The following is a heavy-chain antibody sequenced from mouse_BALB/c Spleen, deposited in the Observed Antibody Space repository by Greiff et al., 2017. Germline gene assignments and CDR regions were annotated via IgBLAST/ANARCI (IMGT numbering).Heavy chain of an antibody. J-gene: IGHJ3*01. V-gene: IGHV5-4*02. D-gene: IGHD2-1*01. Sequence: EVQLVESGGGLVKPGGSLKLSCAASGFTFSDYYMYWVRQTPEKRLEWVATISDGGSYTYYPDSVKGRFTISRDNAKNNLYLQMSSLKSEDTAMYYCARGYGNYEGFAYWGQGTLVTVSA. CDR3: ARGYGNYEGFAY. CDR2: ISDGGSYT. CDR1: GFTFSDYY.